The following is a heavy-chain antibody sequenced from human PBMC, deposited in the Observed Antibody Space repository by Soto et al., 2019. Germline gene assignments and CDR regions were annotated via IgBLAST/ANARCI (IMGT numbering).Heavy chain of an antibody. Sequence: GGSLRLSCAASGFTFSSYAMSWVRQAPGKGLEWVSAISGSGGSTYYADSVKGRFTISRDNSKNTLYLQMNSLRAEDTAVYYCAKLQNKQWLGPNWFDPWGQGTLVTVSS. CDR1: GFTFSSYA. V-gene: IGHV3-23*01. J-gene: IGHJ5*02. D-gene: IGHD6-19*01. CDR3: AKLQNKQWLGPNWFDP. CDR2: ISGSGGST.